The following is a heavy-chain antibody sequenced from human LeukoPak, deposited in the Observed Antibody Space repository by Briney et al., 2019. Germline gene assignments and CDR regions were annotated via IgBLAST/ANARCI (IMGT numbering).Heavy chain of an antibody. Sequence: GGSLTLSCAASGFTFSSYAMSWVRQAPGKGLEWVSAISGSGGSTYYANSVKGRFTISRDNSKNTLYLQMNSLRAEDTAVYYCAKDNGAYSSGWFIDYYYGMDVWGQGTTVTVSS. CDR3: AKDNGAYSSGWFIDYYYGMDV. D-gene: IGHD6-19*01. CDR1: GFTFSSYA. J-gene: IGHJ6*02. CDR2: ISGSGGST. V-gene: IGHV3-23*01.